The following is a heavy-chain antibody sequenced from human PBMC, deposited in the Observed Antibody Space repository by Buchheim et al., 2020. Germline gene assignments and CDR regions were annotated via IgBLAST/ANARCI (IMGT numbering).Heavy chain of an antibody. V-gene: IGHV4-4*02. CDR3: SRYYYYYMDV. CDR1: GDSISNPTW. J-gene: IGHJ6*03. CDR2: IYHTGST. Sequence: QVQLQESGPRLVKPSGTLSFTCAVSGDSISNPTWWSWVRQPPGKGLEWIGAIYHTGSTNYNPSLKARFTISMDKCKNHLFRELSSATTADTAVYNCSRYYYYYMDVWGKGTT.